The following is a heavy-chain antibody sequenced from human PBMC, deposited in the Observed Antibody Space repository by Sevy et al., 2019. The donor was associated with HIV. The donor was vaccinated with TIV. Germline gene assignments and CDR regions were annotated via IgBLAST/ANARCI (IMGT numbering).Heavy chain of an antibody. V-gene: IGHV3-33*08. J-gene: IGHJ4*02. CDR3: ARESIAVAGIGYYFHS. CDR2: IWYDGTNK. Sequence: GGSLRLSCVGAGISISSHWMNWVRQSPGKGLEWVAVIWYDGTNKEYADSVKGRFTISRDNSKNTLYLQMNSLRAEDTAVYYCARESIAVAGIGYYFHSWGQGTLVTVSS. D-gene: IGHD6-19*01. CDR1: GISISSHW.